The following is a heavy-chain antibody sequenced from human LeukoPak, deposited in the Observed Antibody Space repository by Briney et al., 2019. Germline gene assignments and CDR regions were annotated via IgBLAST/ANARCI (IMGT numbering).Heavy chain of an antibody. CDR2: IFGSGDTT. CDR3: AKRNTMVRGGPCFDY. D-gene: IGHD3-10*01. Sequence: PGGSLRLSCAASGFPFSRYAMNWVRQAPGKGLEWVSIIFGSGDTTYYADSVKGRFTVSRDNSKNMLYLQMNNLRPEDTATYYCAKRNTMVRGGPCFDYWGQGLMVTVSS. J-gene: IGHJ4*02. CDR1: GFPFSRYA. V-gene: IGHV3-23*01.